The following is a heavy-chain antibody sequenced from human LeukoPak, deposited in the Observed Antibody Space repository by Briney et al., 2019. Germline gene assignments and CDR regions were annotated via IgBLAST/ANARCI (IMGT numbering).Heavy chain of an antibody. Sequence: PGGSLRLSCAASGFTFSNSDMNWVHQAPGKGLEWVSGVSWNGSRTHYADSVKGRFIISRDNSRNTLYLQTNSLRAEDTAVYYCARWDIRGTAHQLDYWGQGTLVTVSS. CDR1: GFTFSNSD. CDR2: VSWNGSRT. V-gene: IGHV3-35*01. D-gene: IGHD1-7*01. CDR3: ARWDIRGTAHQLDY. J-gene: IGHJ4*02.